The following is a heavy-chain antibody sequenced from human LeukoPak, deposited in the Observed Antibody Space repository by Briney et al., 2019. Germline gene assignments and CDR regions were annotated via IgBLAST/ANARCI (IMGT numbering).Heavy chain of an antibody. Sequence: GGSLRLSCAASGFTVSNNMSWVRLAPGKGLEWGSVIYSAGSTFYADSVKGRFTISRHNSKNILYLQMNSLRAEDTAIYYCARDEAYSYGYSYYFHSWGQGTLVTVSS. CDR2: IYSAGST. CDR1: GFTVSNN. CDR3: ARDEAYSYGYSYYFHS. D-gene: IGHD5-18*01. V-gene: IGHV3-66*01. J-gene: IGHJ4*02.